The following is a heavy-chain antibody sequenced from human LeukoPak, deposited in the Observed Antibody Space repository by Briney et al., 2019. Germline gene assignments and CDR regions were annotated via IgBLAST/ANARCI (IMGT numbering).Heavy chain of an antibody. CDR1: GYTFTGYC. D-gene: IGHD3-9*01. J-gene: IGHJ4*02. CDR3: ARDYNILTGYYKGVDY. Sequence: ASVKVSCKASGYTFTGYCMHWVRQAPGQGLEWMGWISAYNGNTNYAQKLQGRVTMTTDTSTSTAYMELRSLRSDDTAVYYCARDYNILTGYYKGVDYWGQGTLVTVSS. V-gene: IGHV1-18*04. CDR2: ISAYNGNT.